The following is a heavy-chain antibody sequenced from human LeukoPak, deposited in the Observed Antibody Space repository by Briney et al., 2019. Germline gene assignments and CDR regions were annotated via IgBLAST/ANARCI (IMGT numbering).Heavy chain of an antibody. Sequence: GGSLRLSCTASGFTLSSYEMTWIRQAPGKGLEWVSLISWDGTSTYHGDSVKGRFTISRDNSKNSLYLQMNSLRAEDTALYYCAKDGGYCTGGSCYSSWFDPWGQGTLVTVSS. CDR1: GFTLSSYE. J-gene: IGHJ5*02. V-gene: IGHV3-43D*03. D-gene: IGHD2-15*01. CDR2: ISWDGTST. CDR3: AKDGGYCTGGSCYSSWFDP.